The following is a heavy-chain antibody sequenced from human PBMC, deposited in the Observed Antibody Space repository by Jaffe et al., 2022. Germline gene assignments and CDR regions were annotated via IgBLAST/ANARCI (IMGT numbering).Heavy chain of an antibody. CDR1: GFTFSGSA. CDR3: TRLFHPRATEAFDI. D-gene: IGHD1-26*01. Sequence: EVQLVESGGGLVQPGGSLKLSCAASGFTFSGSAMHWVRQASGKGLEWVGRIRSKANSYATAYAASVKGRFTISRDDSKNTAYLQMNSLKTEDTAVYYCTRLFHPRATEAFDIWGQGTMVTVSS. J-gene: IGHJ3*02. V-gene: IGHV3-73*02. CDR2: IRSKANSYAT.